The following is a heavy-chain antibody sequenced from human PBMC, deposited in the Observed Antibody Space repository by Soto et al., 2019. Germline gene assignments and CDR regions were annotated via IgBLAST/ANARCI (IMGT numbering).Heavy chain of an antibody. CDR1: GGSIISGGYS. J-gene: IGHJ4*02. Sequence: LSLTCAASGGSIISGGYSWSWIRQPPGKGLEWIGYIYSGTTHYNPSLESRVTIAMDRSKNQVSLSLKSVTAADTAVYYCAREDSGAFFDFWGQGTMVTVYS. D-gene: IGHD2-15*01. V-gene: IGHV4-30-2*01. CDR2: IYSGTT. CDR3: AREDSGAFFDF.